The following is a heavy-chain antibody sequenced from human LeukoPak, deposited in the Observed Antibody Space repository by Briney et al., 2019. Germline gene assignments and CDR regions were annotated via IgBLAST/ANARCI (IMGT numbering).Heavy chain of an antibody. CDR2: INHSGGT. J-gene: IGHJ5*02. CDR3: ARGRWFDP. Sequence: PSETLSLTCAVYGGSFSGYYWSWIRQPPGKGLEWIGEINHSGGTNYNPSLKSRVTIPVDTSKNQFSLKLSSVTAADTAVYYCARGRWFDPWGQGTLVTVSS. CDR1: GGSFSGYY. V-gene: IGHV4-34*01.